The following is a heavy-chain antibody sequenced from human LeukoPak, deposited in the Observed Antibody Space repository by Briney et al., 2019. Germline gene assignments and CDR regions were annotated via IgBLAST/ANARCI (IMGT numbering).Heavy chain of an antibody. CDR1: GGSISSGSYY. D-gene: IGHD3-10*01. J-gene: IGHJ4*02. V-gene: IGHV4-39*07. CDR2: IYYTGST. CDR3: ATASRVRGLMAY. Sequence: SETLSLTCTVSGGSISSGSYYWSWIRQPAGKGLEWIGSIYYTGSTYYNPSLKSRVTISVDTSNNQFSLRVTSVTAADTAVYYCATASRVRGLMAYWGQGTLVTVSS.